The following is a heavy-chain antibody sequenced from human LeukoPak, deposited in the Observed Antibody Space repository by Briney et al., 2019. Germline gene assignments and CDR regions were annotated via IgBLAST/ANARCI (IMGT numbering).Heavy chain of an antibody. V-gene: IGHV3-21*01. CDR2: ISSSSSYI. D-gene: IGHD3-9*01. Sequence: GGSLRLSCAASGFTFSSYWMSWVRQAPGKGLEWVSSISSSSSYIYYADSMKGRFTISRDNSKNTLYLQMNSLRAEDTAVYYCAKGTYDILTGYSNWGQGTLVTVSS. J-gene: IGHJ4*02. CDR3: AKGTYDILTGYSN. CDR1: GFTFSSYW.